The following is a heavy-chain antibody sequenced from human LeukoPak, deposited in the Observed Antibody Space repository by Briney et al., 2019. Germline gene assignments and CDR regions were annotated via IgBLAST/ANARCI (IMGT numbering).Heavy chain of an antibody. V-gene: IGHV4-59*08. CDR1: GGSISSYY. J-gene: IGHJ6*03. D-gene: IGHD4-17*01. CDR2: IYYSGST. Sequence: SETLSLTCTVSGGSISSYYWSWIRQPPGKGLEWIGYIYYSGSTNYNPSLKSRVTISVDTSKNQFSLKLSSVTAAGTAVYYCARLSYGDYDYYYYYMDVWGKGTTVTVSS. CDR3: ARLSYGDYDYYYYYMDV.